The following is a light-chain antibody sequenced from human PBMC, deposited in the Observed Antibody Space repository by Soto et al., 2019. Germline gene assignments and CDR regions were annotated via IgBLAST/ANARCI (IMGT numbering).Light chain of an antibody. CDR1: SSNIGSNY. Sequence: QAVVTQPPSASGTPGQRVTISCSGSSSNIGSNYVYWYQQLPGTAPKLLIYSNNQRPSGVPDRFSGSKSGTSASLAISGLRSEDEADYYCAAWDDSLSGAYVFGTGTQLTVL. J-gene: IGLJ1*01. CDR3: AAWDDSLSGAYV. V-gene: IGLV1-47*02. CDR2: SNN.